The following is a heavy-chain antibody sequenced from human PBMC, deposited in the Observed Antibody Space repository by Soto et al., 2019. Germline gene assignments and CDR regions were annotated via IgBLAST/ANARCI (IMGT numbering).Heavy chain of an antibody. J-gene: IGHJ4*02. CDR1: GFTFGDSA. CDR2: IHTGGST. V-gene: IGHV3-66*01. Sequence: LRLSCTASGFTFGDSAMSWVRQAPGKGLEWVSVIHTGGSTYYADSVKGRFTISRDNSKNTLYLQMNSLRAEDTAVYYCARDNRVDTAMGIDYWGQGTLVTVSS. CDR3: ARDNRVDTAMGIDY. D-gene: IGHD5-18*01.